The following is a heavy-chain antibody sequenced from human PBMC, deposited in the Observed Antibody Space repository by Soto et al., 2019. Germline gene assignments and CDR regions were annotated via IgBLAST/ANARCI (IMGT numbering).Heavy chain of an antibody. CDR1: GYRFSSSW. V-gene: IGHV5-51*01. CDR2: VYPSDSDV. Sequence: GESLKISCQGTGYRFSSSWIGWVRQKPGKGLEWLGSVYPSDSDVRYSPAFEGQVTISADKSISTAYLQWSSLKASDTAMYYCARNVEMATGFDYWGQGTLVSVSS. D-gene: IGHD5-12*01. J-gene: IGHJ4*02. CDR3: ARNVEMATGFDY.